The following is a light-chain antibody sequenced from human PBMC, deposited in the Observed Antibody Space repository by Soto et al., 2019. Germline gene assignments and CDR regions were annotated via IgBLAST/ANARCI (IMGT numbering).Light chain of an antibody. CDR1: QSISSY. CDR3: QQSDSIPLT. Sequence: DIQMTQSRSSLVASVGHRVTVTFRAGQSISSYLNWYQQTPGKAPKLLSYAASTLQSGVPSRFSGSGSGTEFTLTISSLKPEDFATYYCQQSDSIPLTFGGGTKVDIK. CDR2: AAS. J-gene: IGKJ4*01. V-gene: IGKV1-39*01.